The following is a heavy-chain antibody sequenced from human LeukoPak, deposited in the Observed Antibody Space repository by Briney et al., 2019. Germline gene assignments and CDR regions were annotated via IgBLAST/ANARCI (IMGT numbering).Heavy chain of an antibody. CDR1: GFTFSSYA. Sequence: PGRSLRLSCAASGFTFSSYAMHWVRQAPGKGLEWVAVISYDGSNKYYADSVKGRFTISRDNSKNTLYLQMNSLRAEDTAVYYCARDFVAAGTIFDCWGQGTLVTVSS. D-gene: IGHD6-13*01. V-gene: IGHV3-30*04. CDR3: ARDFVAAGTIFDC. CDR2: ISYDGSNK. J-gene: IGHJ4*02.